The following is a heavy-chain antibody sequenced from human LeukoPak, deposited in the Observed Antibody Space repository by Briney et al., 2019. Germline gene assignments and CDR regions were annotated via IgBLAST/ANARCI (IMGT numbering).Heavy chain of an antibody. CDR1: GYMFIDYY. J-gene: IGHJ4*02. CDR3: ATPLKGVGGRDY. Sequence: ASVKVSCEASGYMFIDYYIHWVRRAPGQGLEWMGWMNPNNGDTNYAQKFQGRVTMTRDTSISTAYMELSSLRSDDTAVYYCATPLKGVGGRDYWGQGTLVTVSS. D-gene: IGHD1-26*01. CDR2: MNPNNGDT. V-gene: IGHV1-2*02.